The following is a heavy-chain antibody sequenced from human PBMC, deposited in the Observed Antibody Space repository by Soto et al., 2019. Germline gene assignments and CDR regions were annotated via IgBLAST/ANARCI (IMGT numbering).Heavy chain of an antibody. D-gene: IGHD4-17*01. J-gene: IGHJ4*02. CDR1: GGSISSGDYY. V-gene: IGHV4-30-4*01. CDR2: IYYSGST. CDR3: ASTGHEPYGEIIDY. Sequence: SETLSLTCTVSGGSISSGDYYWSWIRQPPGKGLEWIGYIYYSGSTYYNPSLKSRVTISVDTSKNQFSLKLSSVTAADTAVYYCASTGHEPYGEIIDYWGQGTLVTVSS.